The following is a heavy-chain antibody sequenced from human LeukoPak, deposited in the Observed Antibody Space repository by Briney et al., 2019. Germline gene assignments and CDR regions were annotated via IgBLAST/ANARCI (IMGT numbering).Heavy chain of an antibody. V-gene: IGHV3-30*02. Sequence: GSLRLSCAASGFIFSSYGMHWVRQAPGKGLEWVAFIRYDGSNKYYADSEKGRFTISRDNSKNTLYLQMNSLRAEDTAVYYCAKNGGYCSSTSCHYFDYWGQGTLVTVSS. D-gene: IGHD2-2*01. CDR3: AKNGGYCSSTSCHYFDY. CDR2: IRYDGSNK. J-gene: IGHJ4*02. CDR1: GFIFSSYG.